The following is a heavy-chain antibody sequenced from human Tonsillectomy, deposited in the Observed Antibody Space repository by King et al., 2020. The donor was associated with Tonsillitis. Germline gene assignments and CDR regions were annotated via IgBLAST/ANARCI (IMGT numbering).Heavy chain of an antibody. CDR1: GGSISSDTYF. CDR2: IYYSGST. J-gene: IGHJ5*02. D-gene: IGHD1-26*01. V-gene: IGHV4-39*01. CDR3: ARQNSGSYSHNWFDP. Sequence: LQLQESGPGLVKPSETLSLTCTVSGGSISSDTYFWVWIRQPPGKGLEWIGSIYYSGSTYYNPSLKSRVTISVDTSKNQFSLKLSSVTAADTAVYYCARQNSGSYSHNWFDPWGQGTLVTVSS.